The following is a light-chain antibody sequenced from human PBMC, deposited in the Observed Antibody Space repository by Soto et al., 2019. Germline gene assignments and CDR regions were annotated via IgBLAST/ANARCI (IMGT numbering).Light chain of an antibody. J-gene: IGKJ3*01. CDR1: QSVSSS. CDR3: QQRSNWPPEVT. V-gene: IGKV3-11*01. CDR2: DAS. Sequence: EIVLTQSPDTLSLSPGERATLSCRASQSVSSSLAWYQQKPGQAPRLLIYDASNRATGIPARFSGSGSGTDFPLTISSLEPEDFAVYYCQQRSNWPPEVTFGPGTKVAIK.